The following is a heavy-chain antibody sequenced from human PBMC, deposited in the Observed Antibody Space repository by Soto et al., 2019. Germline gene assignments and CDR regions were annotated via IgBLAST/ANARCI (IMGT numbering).Heavy chain of an antibody. Sequence: SETLSLTCAVHGGSFSGFYWTWIRQPPGKGLEWIGEINHSGSSNYNPPLKSRVTMSLDTSRNQFSLSLDSVTAADTAVYYCARMAGPWYFDLWGRGTLVTAPQ. CDR1: GGSFSGFY. CDR3: ARMAGPWYFDL. V-gene: IGHV4-34*01. CDR2: INHSGSS. J-gene: IGHJ2*01.